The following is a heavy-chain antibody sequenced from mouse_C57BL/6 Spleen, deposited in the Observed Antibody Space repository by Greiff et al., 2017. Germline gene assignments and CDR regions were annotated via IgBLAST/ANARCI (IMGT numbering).Heavy chain of an antibody. CDR3: ARGYYGSYFDY. J-gene: IGHJ2*01. CDR2: IHPNSGST. CDR1: GYTFTSYW. Sequence: VQLQQSGAELVKPGASVKLSCKASGYTFTSYWMHWVKQRPGQVLEWIGMIHPNSGSTNYNEKFKSKATLTVDKSSSTAYMQLSSLTSEDSAVYYCARGYYGSYFDYWGQGTTLTVSS. D-gene: IGHD1-1*01. V-gene: IGHV1-64*01.